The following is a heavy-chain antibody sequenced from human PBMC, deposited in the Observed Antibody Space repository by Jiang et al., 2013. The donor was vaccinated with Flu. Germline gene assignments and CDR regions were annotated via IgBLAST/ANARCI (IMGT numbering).Heavy chain of an antibody. Sequence: RLSCAASGFTFSSYAMSWVRQAPGKGLEWVSAISGSGGSTYYADSVKGRFTISRDNSKNTLYLQMNSLRAEDTAVYYCAKGGTYYDFWSGGDAFDIWGQGTMVTVSS. V-gene: IGHV3-23*01. CDR1: GFTFSSYA. CDR3: AKGGTYYDFWSGGDAFDI. CDR2: ISGSGGST. J-gene: IGHJ3*02. D-gene: IGHD3-3*01.